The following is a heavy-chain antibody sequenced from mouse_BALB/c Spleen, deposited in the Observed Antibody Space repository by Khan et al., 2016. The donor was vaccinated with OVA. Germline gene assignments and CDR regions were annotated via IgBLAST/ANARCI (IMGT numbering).Heavy chain of an antibody. V-gene: IGHV1-4*01. CDR1: GYTFTSYS. Sequence: QVQLQQPGAELARPGASVKMSCKASGYTFTSYSMHWIKQRPGQGLEWIGNINPSNAYTNSNQKFKDKATLTADKSSSTAYMQLSSLTSEDSAVYYCVRDVHYYGGRGALDYWGQGTSVTVSS. CDR3: VRDVHYYGGRGALDY. CDR2: INPSNAYT. D-gene: IGHD1-1*01. J-gene: IGHJ4*01.